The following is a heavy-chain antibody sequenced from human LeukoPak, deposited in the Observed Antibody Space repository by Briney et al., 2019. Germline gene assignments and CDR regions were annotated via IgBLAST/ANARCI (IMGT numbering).Heavy chain of an antibody. CDR2: INPNSGGT. CDR1: GYTFTGYY. Sequence: VASVKVSCKASGYTFTGYYMHWVRQAPGQGLEWMGWINPNSGGTSYAQKFQGRVTMTRDTSISTAYMELSRLRSDDTAVYYCARSIAVAGTVADYWGQGTLVTDSS. CDR3: ARSIAVAGTVADY. V-gene: IGHV1-2*02. D-gene: IGHD6-19*01. J-gene: IGHJ4*02.